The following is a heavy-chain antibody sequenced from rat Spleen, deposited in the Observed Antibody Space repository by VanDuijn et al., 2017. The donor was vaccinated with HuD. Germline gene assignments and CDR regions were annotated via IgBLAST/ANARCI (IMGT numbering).Heavy chain of an antibody. CDR2: ITNSGGST. D-gene: IGHD1-1*01. J-gene: IGHJ4*01. CDR1: GFTFSNYY. V-gene: IGHV5S23*01. CDR3: TRVTVVTRVMDA. Sequence: EVQLVESGGGLVQPGRSLKLSCAASGFTFSNYYMAWVRQAPTKGLEWVASITNSGGSTYYRDSVKGRFTISRDNAKSTLYLQMDSLRSEDTATYYCTRVTVVTRVMDAWGQGASVTVSS.